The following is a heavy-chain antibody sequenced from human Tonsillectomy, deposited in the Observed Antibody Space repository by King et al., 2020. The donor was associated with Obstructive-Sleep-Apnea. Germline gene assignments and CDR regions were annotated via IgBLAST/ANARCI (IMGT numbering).Heavy chain of an antibody. CDR3: AIETSPRDNWFDP. D-gene: IGHD4-11*01. V-gene: IGHV1-69*01. CDR2: IIPIFGTA. Sequence: VQLVESGAEVKKPGSSVKVSCKASGGTFSSYAISGVRQAPGQGLEWMGGIIPIFGTANYAQKFQGRVTITADESTSTAYMELSSLRSEDTAGDYCAIETSPRDNWFDPWGQGTLVTVSS. CDR1: GGTFSSYA. J-gene: IGHJ5*02.